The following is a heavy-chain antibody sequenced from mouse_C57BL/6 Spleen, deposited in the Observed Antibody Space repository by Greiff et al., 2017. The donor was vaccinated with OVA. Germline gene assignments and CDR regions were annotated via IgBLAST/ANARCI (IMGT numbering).Heavy chain of an antibody. CDR2: ISSGSSTI. CDR1: GFTFSDYG. J-gene: IGHJ3*01. D-gene: IGHD3-1*01. Sequence: EVKLMESGGGLVKPGGSLKLSCAASGFTFSDYGMHWVRQAPEKGLEWVAYISSGSSTIYYADTVKGRFTISRDNAKNTLFLQMTSLRSEDTAMYYCARPGTGMFAYWGQGTLVTVSA. CDR3: ARPGTGMFAY. V-gene: IGHV5-17*01.